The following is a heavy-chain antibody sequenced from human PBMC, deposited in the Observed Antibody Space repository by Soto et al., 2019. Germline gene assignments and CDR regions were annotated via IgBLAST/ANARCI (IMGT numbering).Heavy chain of an antibody. CDR3: GRDEVRNGVGV. V-gene: IGHV3-7*01. Sequence: GSLRLSCVASGFTFTNYWMTWVRQAPGKGLEWVANINKDGSEKSNVDSVKGRFTISRDNADNSVYLQMNSLRAEDTALYYCGRDEVRNGVGVWGQGTTVTVSS. CDR2: INKDGSEK. J-gene: IGHJ6*02. CDR1: GFTFTNYW.